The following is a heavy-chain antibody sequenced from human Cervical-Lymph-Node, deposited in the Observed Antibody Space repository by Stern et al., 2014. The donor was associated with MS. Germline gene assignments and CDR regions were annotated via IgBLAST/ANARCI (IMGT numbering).Heavy chain of an antibody. J-gene: IGHJ4*02. CDR3: ARDYSNRPNDY. CDR1: GFTYRDYW. CDR2: IKPDGSEK. Sequence: VQLVQSGGGLVQPGGSLRLSCAASGFTYRDYWMSWVRQAPGKGLEWVANIKPDGSEKYYVDSVKGRFIISRDNVENSLSLQMNSLGAEDTAVYYCARDYSNRPNDYWGQGTLVTVS. D-gene: IGHD4-11*01. V-gene: IGHV3-7*01.